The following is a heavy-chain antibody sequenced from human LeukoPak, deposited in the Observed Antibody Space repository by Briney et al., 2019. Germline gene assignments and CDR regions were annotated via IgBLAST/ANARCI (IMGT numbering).Heavy chain of an antibody. CDR2: ISSSSSYI. J-gene: IGHJ6*02. V-gene: IGHV3-21*01. Sequence: GGSLRLSCAASGFTFSSYRMTWVRQAPGKGLEWVSSISSSSSYIYYADSVKGRFTISRDNAKNSLYLQMNSLRAEDTAVYYCARDVPRYYYDSSGYVWGQGTTVTVSS. CDR3: ARDVPRYYYDSSGYV. D-gene: IGHD3-22*01. CDR1: GFTFSSYR.